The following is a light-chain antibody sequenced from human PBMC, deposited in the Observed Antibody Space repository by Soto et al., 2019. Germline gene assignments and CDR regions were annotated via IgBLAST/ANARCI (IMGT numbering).Light chain of an antibody. V-gene: IGKV3-15*01. J-gene: IGKJ1*01. CDR2: GAS. CDR1: QSVRSN. CDR3: QQYSDWPPLT. Sequence: ETGMTQSPATLSVTPGERVTLSCRASQSVRSNLAWYQHKPGQAPRLLIYGASTRATGIPVRFSGSGSGTEFTLTISSLQSEDFAVYYCQQYSDWPPLTFGQGTKVDIK.